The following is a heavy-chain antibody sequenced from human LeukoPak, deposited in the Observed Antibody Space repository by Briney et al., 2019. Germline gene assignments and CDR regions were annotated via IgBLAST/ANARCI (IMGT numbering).Heavy chain of an antibody. CDR3: ASMGGGYSYGF. CDR1: GGSFSGYY. J-gene: IGHJ4*02. Sequence: SETLSLTCAVYGGSFSGYYWSWIRQPPGKGLEWIGEINHSGSTNYNPSLKSRVTISVDTSKNQFSLKLSSVTAADTAVYHCASMGGGYSYGFWGQGTLVTVSS. D-gene: IGHD5-18*01. CDR2: INHSGST. V-gene: IGHV4-34*01.